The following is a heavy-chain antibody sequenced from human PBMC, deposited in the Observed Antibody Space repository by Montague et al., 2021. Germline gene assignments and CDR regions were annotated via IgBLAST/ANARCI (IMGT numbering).Heavy chain of an antibody. CDR3: ARWRVYYDSSGYAA. D-gene: IGHD3-22*01. CDR1: GLSLNRYV. V-gene: IGHV3-30*03. Sequence: SLRLSCSARGLSLNRYVMHWVRQAPGKGLQWVAGISFDGSGEFYADSVTGRFTISRDNSNNTLYLQTSSLRADDTAVYYCARWRVYYDSSGYAAWGRGTLVTASS. J-gene: IGHJ5*02. CDR2: ISFDGSGE.